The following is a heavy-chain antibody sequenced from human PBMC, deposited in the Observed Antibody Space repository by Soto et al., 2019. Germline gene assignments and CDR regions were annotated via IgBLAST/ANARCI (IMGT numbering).Heavy chain of an antibody. J-gene: IGHJ4*02. V-gene: IGHV4-34*01. CDR2: INHTGST. CDR3: ARAKSTGPFDY. CDR1: GGSFSGYY. D-gene: IGHD2-2*01. Sequence: QVQLQQWGAGLLKPSETLSLTCAVYGGSFSGYYWTWIRQPPGTGLEWIGEINHTGSTNYNPSPKSRVTITVNTSKNQSPLKLTPVTAADTAVYYCARAKSTGPFDYWGQGTLVTVSS.